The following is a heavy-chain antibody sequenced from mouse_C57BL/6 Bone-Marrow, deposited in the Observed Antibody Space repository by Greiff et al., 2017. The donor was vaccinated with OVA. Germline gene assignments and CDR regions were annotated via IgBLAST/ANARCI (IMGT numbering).Heavy chain of an antibody. CDR3: ARYQNTTVVDGFDY. CDR1: GFTFTDYY. D-gene: IGHD1-1*01. J-gene: IGHJ2*01. V-gene: IGHV7-3*01. CDR2: IRNKANGYTT. Sequence: EVKLMESGGGLVQPGGSLSLSCAASGFTFTDYYMSWVRQPPGKALEWLGFIRNKANGYTTEYSASVKGRFSISRDNSQSILYLQMNALRAEDSDTKYCARYQNTTVVDGFDYWGQGTTRTVSS.